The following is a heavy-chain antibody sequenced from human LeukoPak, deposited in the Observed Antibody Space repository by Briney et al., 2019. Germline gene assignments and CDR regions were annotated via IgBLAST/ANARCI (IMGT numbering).Heavy chain of an antibody. J-gene: IGHJ6*02. CDR2: ISYDGSNK. D-gene: IGHD3-3*01. CDR3: ARDRGRALDPLKIFGVVIIEYYYYGMDV. Sequence: PGRSLRLSCAASGFTFSSYAMHWVRQAPGKGLEWVAVISYDGSNKYYADSVKGRFTISRDNSKNTLYLQMNSLRAEDTAVYYCARDRGRALDPLKIFGVVIIEYYYYGMDVWGQGTTVTVSS. V-gene: IGHV3-30-3*01. CDR1: GFTFSSYA.